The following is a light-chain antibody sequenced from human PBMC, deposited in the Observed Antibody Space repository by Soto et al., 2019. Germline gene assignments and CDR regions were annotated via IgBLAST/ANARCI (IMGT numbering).Light chain of an antibody. CDR2: DVS. J-gene: IGLJ2*01. CDR3: SSYTSSSTLEV. Sequence: QSVLTQPASVSGSPGQSITISCTGTSSDVGGYNYVSWYQQHPGKAPKLMIYDVSNRPSGVSNRFSGSKSGSTASLTISGLQAEDEADYYCSSYTSSSTLEVFGGGTQLTVL. V-gene: IGLV2-14*01. CDR1: SSDVGGYNY.